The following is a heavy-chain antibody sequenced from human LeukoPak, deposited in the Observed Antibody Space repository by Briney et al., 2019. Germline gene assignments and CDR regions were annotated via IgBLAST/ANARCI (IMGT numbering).Heavy chain of an antibody. J-gene: IGHJ4*02. D-gene: IGHD5-18*01. Sequence: SETLSLTCAVYGGSFSGYYWSWIRQPPGKGLEWIGEINHSGSTNNNPSLKSRVTISVDTSKNQFSLKLSSVTAADTAVYYCARLGDSYATDYWGQGTLVTVSS. V-gene: IGHV4-34*01. CDR3: ARLGDSYATDY. CDR1: GGSFSGYY. CDR2: INHSGST.